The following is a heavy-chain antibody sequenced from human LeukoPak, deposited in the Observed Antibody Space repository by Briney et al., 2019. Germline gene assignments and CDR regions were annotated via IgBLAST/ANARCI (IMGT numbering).Heavy chain of an antibody. CDR3: ARTYGSGSYFRWYYGMDV. CDR1: GYSFTSYW. CDR2: IYPGDSDT. Sequence: GESLQISCKGSGYSFTSYWIGWVRPMPGKGLEWMGIIYPGDSDTRYSPSFQGQVTISADKSISTAYLQWSSLKASDTAMYYCARTYGSGSYFRWYYGMDVWGQGTTVTVSS. D-gene: IGHD3-10*01. J-gene: IGHJ6*02. V-gene: IGHV5-51*01.